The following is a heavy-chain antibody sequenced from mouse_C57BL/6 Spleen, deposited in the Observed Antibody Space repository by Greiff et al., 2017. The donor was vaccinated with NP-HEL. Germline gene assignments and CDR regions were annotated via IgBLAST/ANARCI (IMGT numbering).Heavy chain of an antibody. V-gene: IGHV1-64*01. CDR3: ARDRGAMDY. Sequence: VQLQQSGAELVKPGASVKLSCKASGYTFTSYWMHWVKQRPGQGLERIGMIHPNSGSTNYNEKFKSKATLTVDISSSTAYMQLSSLTSEDSAVYYCARDRGAMDYWGQGTSVTVSS. J-gene: IGHJ4*01. CDR1: GYTFTSYW. D-gene: IGHD3-2*01. CDR2: IHPNSGST.